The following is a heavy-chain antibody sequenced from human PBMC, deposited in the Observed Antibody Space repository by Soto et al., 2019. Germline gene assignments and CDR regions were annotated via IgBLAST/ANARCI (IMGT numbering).Heavy chain of an antibody. D-gene: IGHD3-10*01. Sequence: GASVKVSCKASGYTFTGYFMHWVRQAPGQGLEWMGWINPYSGGADYAQSFQGRVTMTRDTSISTVYMELSRLRFDDTAVYYCARVIRGAYYNSHLDTWGQGTVVTASS. CDR2: INPYSGGA. CDR3: ARVIRGAYYNSHLDT. J-gene: IGHJ1*01. CDR1: GYTFTGYF. V-gene: IGHV1-2*02.